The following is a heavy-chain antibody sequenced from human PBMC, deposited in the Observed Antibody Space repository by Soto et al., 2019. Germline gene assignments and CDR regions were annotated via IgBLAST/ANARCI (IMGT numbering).Heavy chain of an antibody. CDR2: IFPNGRDK. Sequence: QVQLVQSGGGVVQPGRSLRLSCAASGFNFNTYCMHWVRQAPGKGLEWVAMIFPNGRDKEYADSVKGRFTISRDNSSNRMYLQMDSLRPEDKAVYYCARDDEHASKCGLAYWGQGALVTASS. V-gene: IGHV3-30*13. D-gene: IGHD2-21*01. CDR1: GFNFNTYC. J-gene: IGHJ4*02. CDR3: ARDDEHASKCGLAY.